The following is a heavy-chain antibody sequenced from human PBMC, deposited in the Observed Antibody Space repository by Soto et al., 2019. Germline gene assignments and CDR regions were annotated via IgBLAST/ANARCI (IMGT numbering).Heavy chain of an antibody. CDR2: ISSSSSYI. CDR3: ARRMSYYGSGRDHDAFDI. CDR1: GFTFSSYS. V-gene: IGHV3-21*01. J-gene: IGHJ3*02. Sequence: VQLVESGGGLVKPGGSLRLSCAASGFTFSSYSMNWVRQAPGKGLEWVSSISSSSSYIYYADSVKGRFTISRDNAKNSLNLQMNILRAEDTAVYYYARRMSYYGSGRDHDAFDIWGQGTMVTVSS. D-gene: IGHD3-10*01.